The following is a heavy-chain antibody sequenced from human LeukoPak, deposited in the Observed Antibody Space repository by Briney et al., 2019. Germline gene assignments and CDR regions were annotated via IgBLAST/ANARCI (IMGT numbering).Heavy chain of an antibody. V-gene: IGHV3-48*04. CDR2: IGRSSNTI. CDR3: ARGVDYAEDY. J-gene: IGHJ4*02. D-gene: IGHD4-17*01. CDR1: GFTFRSYN. Sequence: GGSLRPSCAASGFTFRSYNTNGVRQAPRKGLGWISYIGRSSNTIYNADSVKGGFTISSDNARNSLYLQMNRLRPEDTAMYYCARGVDYAEDYWGQGTLVTVSS.